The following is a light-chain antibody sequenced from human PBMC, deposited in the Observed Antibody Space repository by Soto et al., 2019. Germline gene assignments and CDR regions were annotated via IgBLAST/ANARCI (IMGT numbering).Light chain of an antibody. J-gene: IGKJ1*01. CDR2: WAS. CDR3: QQYYSTPQT. Sequence: DIVMTQSPDSLAVSLVERATINCKSSQSVLYISNNKNYLAWYQQKPGQPPKLLIYWASTRESGVPDRFSGSGSGTDFTLTISSLQAEDVAVYYCQQYYSTPQTFGQGTKVEIK. V-gene: IGKV4-1*01. CDR1: QSVLYISNNKNY.